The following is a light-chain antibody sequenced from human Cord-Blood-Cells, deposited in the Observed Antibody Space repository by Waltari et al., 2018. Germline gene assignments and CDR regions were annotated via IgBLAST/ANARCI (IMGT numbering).Light chain of an antibody. CDR3: CSYAGSSTYYV. CDR2: EGS. Sequence: QSALTQPASVSGSPGPSITTSCTGTSSDVGRYNLVSWYQQHPGKSPKLMIYEGSKRPSGVSNRFSGSKSGNTASLTITGLQAEDEADYYCCSYAGSSTYYVFGTGTKVTVL. V-gene: IGLV2-23*01. J-gene: IGLJ1*01. CDR1: SSDVGRYNL.